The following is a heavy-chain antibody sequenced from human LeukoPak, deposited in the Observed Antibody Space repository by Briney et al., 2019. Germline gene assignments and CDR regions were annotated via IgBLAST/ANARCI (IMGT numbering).Heavy chain of an antibody. D-gene: IGHD2-15*01. V-gene: IGHV3-30*02. CDR2: IQYDGSNK. CDR3: AKGSCCSHFDY. J-gene: IGHJ4*02. Sequence: GGSLRLSCAASGFTFSSYGMHWVRQAPDKGLEWVAFIQYDGSNKYYADSVKGRFTISRDNSKNTLYLQMNSLRAEDTAVYYCAKGSCCSHFDYWGQGTLVTVSS. CDR1: GFTFSSYG.